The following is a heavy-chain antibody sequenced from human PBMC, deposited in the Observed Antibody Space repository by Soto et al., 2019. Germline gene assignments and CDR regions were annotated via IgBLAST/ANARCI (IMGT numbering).Heavy chain of an antibody. Sequence: PGGSLRLSCAASGFTLGNFAMSWVRQAPGKGLEWVAVASGSGITTKYAASVKGRFIISKDNSNNTLSLEMHSLRAEDTGVYYCAKGRLRGLNNGKFDFWGQGTLVTVSS. J-gene: IGHJ4*02. CDR1: GFTLGNFA. CDR3: AKGRLRGLNNGKFDF. D-gene: IGHD1-20*01. V-gene: IGHV3-23*01. CDR2: ASGSGITT.